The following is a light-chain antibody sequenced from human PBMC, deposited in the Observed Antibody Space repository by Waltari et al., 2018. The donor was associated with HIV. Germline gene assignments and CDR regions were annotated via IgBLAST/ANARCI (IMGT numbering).Light chain of an antibody. CDR1: SSDVGGYHY. CDR2: EVT. CDR3: SSYTSSNTWV. Sequence: QSALTQPASVSGSPGQSITISCPGTSSDVGGYHYVSWYQQHPGKAPKVMIYEVTNRPSGVSNRFSGAKSGNTASLTSSGLQAEDEADDYCSSYTSSNTWVFGGGTKLTVL. J-gene: IGLJ2*01. V-gene: IGLV2-14*01.